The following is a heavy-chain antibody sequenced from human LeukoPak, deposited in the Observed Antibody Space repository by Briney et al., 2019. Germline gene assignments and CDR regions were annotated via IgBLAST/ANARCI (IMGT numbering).Heavy chain of an antibody. Sequence: SETLSLTCTVSGGSITSGDDYWSWIRQPPGKGLEWIGHMFYSGSTNYNPSLKSRITISGDTSKNQFSLNLTSVTAADAAVYYCARDLGYDGFDWAPWGQGTLVTVSS. CDR1: GGSITSGDDY. D-gene: IGHD5-12*01. CDR2: MFYSGST. CDR3: ARDLGYDGFDWAP. J-gene: IGHJ5*02. V-gene: IGHV4-30-4*01.